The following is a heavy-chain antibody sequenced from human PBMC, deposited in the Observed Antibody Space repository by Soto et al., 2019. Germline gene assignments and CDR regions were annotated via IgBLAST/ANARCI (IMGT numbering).Heavy chain of an antibody. CDR3: ARDYSRSSD. V-gene: IGHV3-7*01. CDR2: IKQDGSEK. Sequence: EVQLVESGGGLVQPGGSLRLSCAASGFPFRDYWMTWVRQAPGKGLEWVANIKQDGSEKYYVDSVKGRFTISRDNAKNSLYLQMNSLRAEDTAMYYCARDYSRSSDWGQGTLVTVSS. D-gene: IGHD6-6*01. CDR1: GFPFRDYW. J-gene: IGHJ4*02.